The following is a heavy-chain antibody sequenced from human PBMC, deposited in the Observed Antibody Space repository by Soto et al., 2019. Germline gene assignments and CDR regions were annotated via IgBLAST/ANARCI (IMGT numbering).Heavy chain of an antibody. CDR3: ARDAGPIFGVVSDY. Sequence: EVQLVESGGGLVQPGGSLRLSCAASGFTFSSYWMSWVRQAPGKGLEWVANIKQDGSEKYYVDSGKGRFTTSRDNAKNSLYLQMNSLRAEDTAVYYCARDAGPIFGVVSDYWGQGTLVTVSS. CDR1: GFTFSSYW. V-gene: IGHV3-7*05. J-gene: IGHJ4*02. CDR2: IKQDGSEK. D-gene: IGHD3-3*01.